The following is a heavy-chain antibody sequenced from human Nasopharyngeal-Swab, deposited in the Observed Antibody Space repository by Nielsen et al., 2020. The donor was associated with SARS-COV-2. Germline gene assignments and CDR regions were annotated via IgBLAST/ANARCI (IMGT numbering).Heavy chain of an antibody. CDR3: ARLGGSFLTYYMDV. Sequence: GSLRLSCTVSGGSISSSSYYWGWIRQPPGKGLEWIGSIYYSGSTYYNPSLKSRVTISVDPSKNQFSLKLSSVTAADTAVYYCARLGGSFLTYYMDVWGKGTTVTVSS. J-gene: IGHJ6*03. CDR1: GGSISSSSYY. D-gene: IGHD1-26*01. V-gene: IGHV4-39*01. CDR2: IYYSGST.